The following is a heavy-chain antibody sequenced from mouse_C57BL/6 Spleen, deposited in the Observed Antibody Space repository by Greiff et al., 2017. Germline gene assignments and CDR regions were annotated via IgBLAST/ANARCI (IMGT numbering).Heavy chain of an antibody. D-gene: IGHD4-1*01. CDR3: ARRLTGTSDWYFDV. V-gene: IGHV1-22*01. CDR1: GYTFTDYN. Sequence: EVQLQQSGPELVKPGASVTMSCKASGYTFTDYNMHWVKQSHGKSLEWIGYINPNNGGTSYNQKFKGKATLTVNKSSSTAYMELRSLTAEDSAVYYCARRLTGTSDWYFDVGGTGTTVTVSS. CDR2: INPNNGGT. J-gene: IGHJ1*03.